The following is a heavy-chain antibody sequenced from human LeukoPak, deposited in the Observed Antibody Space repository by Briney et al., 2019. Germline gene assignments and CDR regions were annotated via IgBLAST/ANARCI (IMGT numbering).Heavy chain of an antibody. CDR3: AARDHYYDSSGYNY. CDR1: GGSFSGYY. CDR2: INHSGST. Sequence: SETLSLTCAVYGGSFSGYYWSWIRQPPGKGLDWMGEINHSGSTNYNPSLKSRVTISVDTSKNQFSLKLSSVTAADTAVYYCAARDHYYDSSGYNYWGQGTLVTVSS. J-gene: IGHJ4*02. V-gene: IGHV4-34*01. D-gene: IGHD3-22*01.